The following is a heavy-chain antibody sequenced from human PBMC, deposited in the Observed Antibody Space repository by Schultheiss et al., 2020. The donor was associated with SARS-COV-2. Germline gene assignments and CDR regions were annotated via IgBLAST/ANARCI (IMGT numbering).Heavy chain of an antibody. Sequence: GGSLRLSCAASGFTFRNYWMDWVRQAPGKGLQWVANIKQDGSVEHYVYSVRGRFIISRDNATNTLDLQMNSLRVDDTAVYYCVKEGEEMGTSWGQGTLVTVSS. CDR2: IKQDGSVE. V-gene: IGHV3-7*03. J-gene: IGHJ4*02. CDR3: VKEGEEMGTS. CDR1: GFTFRNYW. D-gene: IGHD5-24*01.